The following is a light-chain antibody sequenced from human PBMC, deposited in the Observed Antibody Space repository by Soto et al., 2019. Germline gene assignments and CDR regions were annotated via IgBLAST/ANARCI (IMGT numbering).Light chain of an antibody. CDR2: VAS. Sequence: DIQMTQSPSSLSASVGDRDTITCRASQSISSYLSWYQQKPGKAPKLLINVASTLHSGVPSRFSGSGSGTEFTLAISSLQPEDFATYYCQQSSSTPQTFGGGTGVEIK. V-gene: IGKV1-39*01. J-gene: IGKJ4*01. CDR1: QSISSY. CDR3: QQSSSTPQT.